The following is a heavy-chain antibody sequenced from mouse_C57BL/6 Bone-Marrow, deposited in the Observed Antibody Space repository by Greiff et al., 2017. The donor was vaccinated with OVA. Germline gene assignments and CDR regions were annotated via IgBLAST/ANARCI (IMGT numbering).Heavy chain of an antibody. D-gene: IGHD2-4*01. CDR1: GYTFTTYP. J-gene: IGHJ3*01. CDR3: ARPGDYDGDWCAY. V-gene: IGHV1-47*01. Sequence: VQRVESGAELVKPGASVKMSCKASGYTFTTYPIEWMKQNHGKSLEWIGNFHPYNDDTKYNEKFKGKATLTVEKSSSTVYLELSRLTSDDSAVYYCARPGDYDGDWCAYWGQGTLVTVSA. CDR2: FHPYNDDT.